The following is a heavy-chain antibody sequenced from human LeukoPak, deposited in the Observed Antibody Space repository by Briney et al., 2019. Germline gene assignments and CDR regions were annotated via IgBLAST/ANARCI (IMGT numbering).Heavy chain of an antibody. CDR3: ARGAWFDP. V-gene: IGHV3-53*04. CDR2: LYDSGST. Sequence: GGSLRLSCAASGXTVSSNYMSWVRQAPGKGLEWVSVLYDSGSTYYADSVKGRFTISRHNSNNTMYLQMNSLRPEDTAVYYCARGAWFDPWGQGTLVTVSS. J-gene: IGHJ5*02. D-gene: IGHD4/OR15-4a*01. CDR1: GXTVSSNY.